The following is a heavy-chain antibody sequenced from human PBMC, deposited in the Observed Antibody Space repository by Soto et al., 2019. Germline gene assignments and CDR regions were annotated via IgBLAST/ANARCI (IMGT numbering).Heavy chain of an antibody. CDR3: ARDRWGSYSFDS. D-gene: IGHD1-26*01. J-gene: IGHJ5*01. CDR1: GGVFRNYA. CDR2: IIPVFGTA. V-gene: IGHV1-69*01. Sequence: QVQLVQPGAEVKKPGSSVKVSCKASGGVFRNYAINWVRQAHGQGLEWMGGIIPVFGTADYPQKFQGRVTITADESTTTAYMDLTSLKTEDTAVYFCARDRWGSYSFDSWGQGTLVTVAS.